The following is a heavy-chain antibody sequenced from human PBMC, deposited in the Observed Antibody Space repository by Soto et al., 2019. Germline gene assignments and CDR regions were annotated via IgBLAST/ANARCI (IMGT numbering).Heavy chain of an antibody. D-gene: IGHD6-13*01. Sequence: LSLTCAVYGGSFSGYYWSWFRQPPGKGLEWIGEINHSGSTNYNPSLKSRVTISVDTSKNQFSLRLSSVTAADTAVYYGARGAAAGFNYWGQGTRVTVSS. CDR2: INHSGST. J-gene: IGHJ4*02. CDR3: ARGAAAGFNY. CDR1: GGSFSGYY. V-gene: IGHV4-34*01.